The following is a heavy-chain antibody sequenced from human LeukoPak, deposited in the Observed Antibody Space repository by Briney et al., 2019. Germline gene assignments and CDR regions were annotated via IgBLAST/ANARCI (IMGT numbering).Heavy chain of an antibody. CDR1: GGTFSSYT. CDR3: ARDEQDSSSWYARWFDP. Sequence: SVKVSCKASGGTFSSYTISWVRQAPGQGLEWMGGIIPIFGTPHYAQTFQGRVTITADESTSTAYMELSSLRPEDTAVYYCARDEQDSSSWYARWFDPWGQGTLVTVSS. D-gene: IGHD6-13*01. J-gene: IGHJ5*02. V-gene: IGHV1-69*13. CDR2: IIPIFGTP.